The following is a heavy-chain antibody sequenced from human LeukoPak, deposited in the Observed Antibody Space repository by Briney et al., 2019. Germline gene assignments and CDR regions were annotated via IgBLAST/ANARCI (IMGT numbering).Heavy chain of an antibody. CDR3: ARAQSIAVAGTYWFDP. CDR2: IIPIFGTA. J-gene: IGHJ5*02. CDR1: GGTFSSYA. V-gene: IGHV1-69*06. D-gene: IGHD6-19*01. Sequence: SVKVPCKASGGTFSSYAISWVRQAPGQGLEWMGRIIPIFGTANYAQKFQGRVTITADKSTSTAYMELSSLRSEDTAVYYCARAQSIAVAGTYWFDPWGQGTLVTVSS.